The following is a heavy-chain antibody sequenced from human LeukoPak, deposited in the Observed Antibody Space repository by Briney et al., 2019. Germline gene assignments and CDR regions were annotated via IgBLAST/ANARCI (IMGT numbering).Heavy chain of an antibody. CDR2: IIPIFGTA. Sequence: GASVKVSCKASGGTFSSYAISWVRQAPGQGLGWMGGIIPIFGTANYAQKFQGRVTITTDESTSTAYMELSSQRSEDTAVYYCARDKGVDTAMVYWGQGTLVTVSS. D-gene: IGHD5-18*01. V-gene: IGHV1-69*05. CDR3: ARDKGVDTAMVY. CDR1: GGTFSSYA. J-gene: IGHJ4*02.